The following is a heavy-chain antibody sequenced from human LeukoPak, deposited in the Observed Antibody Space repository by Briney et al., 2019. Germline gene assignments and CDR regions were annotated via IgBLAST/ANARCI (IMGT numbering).Heavy chain of an antibody. J-gene: IGHJ5*02. V-gene: IGHV2-5*02. CDR3: SPRQTGQLITYYYGTGSYKGGNWFVP. CDR2: IYWDDDK. CDR1: GFSLSTSAVG. Sequence: SGPTLVNPTQTLTLTCTFSGFSLSTSAVGVGWIRQPPGKALEWLALIYWDDDKRYSPSLKSRLTITKDTSKDQVVHKKTSISPVDTGTYYWSPRQTGQLITYYYGTGSYKGGNWFVPSGDRKLVTVSS. D-gene: IGHD3-10*01.